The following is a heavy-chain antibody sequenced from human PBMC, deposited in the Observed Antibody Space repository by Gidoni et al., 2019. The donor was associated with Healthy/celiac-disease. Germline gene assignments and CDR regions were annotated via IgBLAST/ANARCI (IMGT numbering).Heavy chain of an antibody. Sequence: EVQLVQSGAEVQKPGESLKISWKGSGYRFTSYWIGWVRQMPGKGLEWMGIIYPGDSDTRYSPSFQGQVTISADKSISTAYLQWSSLKASDTAMYYCARQVTCSGGSCYGEVYFDYWGQGTLVTVSS. V-gene: IGHV5-51*01. CDR1: GYRFTSYW. D-gene: IGHD2-15*01. CDR2: IYPGDSDT. J-gene: IGHJ4*02. CDR3: ARQVTCSGGSCYGEVYFDY.